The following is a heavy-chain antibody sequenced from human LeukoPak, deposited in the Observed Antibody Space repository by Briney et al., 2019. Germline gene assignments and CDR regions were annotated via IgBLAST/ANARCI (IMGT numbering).Heavy chain of an antibody. CDR1: GASMRSHY. J-gene: IGHJ4*02. Sequence: SETLSLTCAVSGASMRSHYSSCFRHSPGKALEGNGNIYYRGSTTYYPSLKTRVTISVDTPKNQFSLKLTSVTTADAAVYYCAGAPNWSYFDYWGQGTLVTVSS. CDR2: IYYRGST. CDR3: AGAPNWSYFDY. D-gene: IGHD1-20*01. V-gene: IGHV4-59*11.